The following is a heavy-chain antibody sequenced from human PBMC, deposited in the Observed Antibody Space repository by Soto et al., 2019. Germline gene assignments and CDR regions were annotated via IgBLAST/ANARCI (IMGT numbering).Heavy chain of an antibody. V-gene: IGHV3-74*01. CDR1: GFSFGNYW. CDR2: INSDGTST. CDR3: ARGGGTSCF. J-gene: IGHJ4*02. D-gene: IGHD3-16*01. Sequence: EVQLVQSGGGLVQPGGSLRLSCAASGFSFGNYWMHWVRQVAGKGPVWVSRINSDGTSTSYADSVRGRFTISRDNAKNTLELQMNSLSDEYTAVDYCARGGGTSCFWGQGTLVFVSS.